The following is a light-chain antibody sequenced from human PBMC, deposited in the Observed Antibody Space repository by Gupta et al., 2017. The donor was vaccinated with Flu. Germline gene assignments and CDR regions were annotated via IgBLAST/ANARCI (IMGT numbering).Light chain of an antibody. J-gene: IGKJ4*01. Sequence: RFTPSCRASHSVFAFLACYQHQPPQAPTLLISYAATSAPCFPARFIGSGYWTEFTLSISSLEPEDFVVYYCHQRSSWPPLTFGEGTKVEI. CDR2: YAA. CDR3: HQRSSWPPLT. CDR1: HSVFAF. V-gene: IGKV3-11*01.